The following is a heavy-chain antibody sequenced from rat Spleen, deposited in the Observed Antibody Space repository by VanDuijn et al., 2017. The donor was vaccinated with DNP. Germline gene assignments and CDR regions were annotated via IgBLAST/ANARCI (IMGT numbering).Heavy chain of an antibody. J-gene: IGHJ1*01. CDR2: IIYDGTRT. Sequence: EVQLVESGGGLVQPGRSLKLSCAASGFTFSDYNMAWVRQAPKKGLEWVATIIYDGTRTYYRDSVKGRFTISRDDAQNILYLQMDSLRSEETATYYCARHASFYGYNPYWYSDFWGPGTMVTVSS. V-gene: IGHV5S10*01. CDR1: GFTFSDYN. D-gene: IGHD1-7*01. CDR3: ARHASFYGYNPYWYSDF.